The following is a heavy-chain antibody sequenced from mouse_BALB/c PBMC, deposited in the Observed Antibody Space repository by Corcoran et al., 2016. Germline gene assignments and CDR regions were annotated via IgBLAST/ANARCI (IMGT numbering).Heavy chain of an antibody. CDR2: INTYTGEA. D-gene: IGHD1-1*01. J-gene: IGHJ3*01. Sequence: QIQLVQDGPELKKPGATVKNSCKASGYTFTNYDMNWVKPDPGTGLKWMGGINTYTGEATYADDFKGRFAFSLESSASTAYLQINNLKNEDMATYFCSRWDTTLVGWGQGTLVTVSA. CDR3: SRWDTTLVG. V-gene: IGHV9-1*02. CDR1: GYTFTNYD.